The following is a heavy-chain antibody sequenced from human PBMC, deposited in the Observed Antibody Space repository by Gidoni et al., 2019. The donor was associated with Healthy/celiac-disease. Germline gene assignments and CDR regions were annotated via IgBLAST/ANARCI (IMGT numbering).Heavy chain of an antibody. CDR3: AKAPLGYSYGYFDY. D-gene: IGHD5-18*01. CDR1: GFTFSSYA. Sequence: VQLLVSGGGLVQPGGSLRLSCSASGFTFSSYAMSWVRQAPGKGLEWVSAISGSGGSTYYADSGKGRVNISRDNAKNTRYLQMNSLRAEDTAVYYCAKAPLGYSYGYFDYWGQGTLVTVSS. J-gene: IGHJ4*02. CDR2: ISGSGGST. V-gene: IGHV3-23*01.